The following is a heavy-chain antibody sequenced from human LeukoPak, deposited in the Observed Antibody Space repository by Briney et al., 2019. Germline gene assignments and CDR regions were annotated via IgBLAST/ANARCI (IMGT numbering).Heavy chain of an antibody. D-gene: IGHD3-9*01. CDR2: IYPGDSDT. CDR1: GYSFTTYW. J-gene: IGHJ4*02. Sequence: GESLKISCTGSGYSFTTYWVAWVRQMPGKGLEWMGVIYPGDSDTRYSPSFQGQVIISADKSISTAYLQWSSLEASDTAMYYCARLSSTDILTGYPALYWGQGTLVTVSS. V-gene: IGHV5-51*01. CDR3: ARLSSTDILTGYPALY.